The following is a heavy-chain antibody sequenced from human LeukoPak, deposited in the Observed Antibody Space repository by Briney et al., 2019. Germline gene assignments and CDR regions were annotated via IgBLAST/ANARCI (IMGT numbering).Heavy chain of an antibody. CDR3: ARIRASGYSGSPEFDY. D-gene: IGHD1-26*01. V-gene: IGHV1-69*06. Sequence: SVKVSCKASGGTFSSYAISWVRQAPGQGLEWMGGIIPIFGTANYAQKFQGRVTITADKSTSTAYMELSSLRSEDTAVYYCARIRASGYSGSPEFDYWGQGTLVTVSS. J-gene: IGHJ4*02. CDR1: GGTFSSYA. CDR2: IIPIFGTA.